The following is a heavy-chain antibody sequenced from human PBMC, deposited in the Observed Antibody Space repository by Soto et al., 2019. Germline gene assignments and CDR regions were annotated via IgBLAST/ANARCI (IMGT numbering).Heavy chain of an antibody. J-gene: IGHJ3*02. CDR1: GFTFSSYA. CDR2: ISYDGSNK. V-gene: IGHV3-30-3*01. CDR3: ASPTYYYDNSGYHDAFDI. Sequence: GGSLRLSCAASGFTFSSYAMHWVRQAPGKGLEWVAVISYDGSNKYYADSVKGRFTISRDNSKNTLHLQMNSLRAEDTAVYYCASPTYYYDNSGYHDAFDIWGQGTMVTVSS. D-gene: IGHD3-22*01.